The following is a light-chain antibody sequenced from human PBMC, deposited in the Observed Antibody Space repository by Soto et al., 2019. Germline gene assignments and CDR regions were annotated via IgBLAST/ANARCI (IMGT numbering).Light chain of an antibody. CDR1: QSISTS. CDR3: LQAYTFPRT. Sequence: DIQMTQFPSSLSASVGDRVTITCPASQSISTSLCWFQQKPGGAPKPLISDASTLQSGVPSRFSGSGFGTDFTRTLSSLQPEDFAAYYCLQAYTFPRTFGQGTNLDIK. CDR2: DAS. J-gene: IGKJ2*01. V-gene: IGKV1-39*01.